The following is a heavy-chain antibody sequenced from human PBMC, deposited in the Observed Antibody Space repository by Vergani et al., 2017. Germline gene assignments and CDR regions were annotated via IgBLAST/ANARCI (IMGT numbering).Heavy chain of an antibody. CDR2: INWNSDSI. D-gene: IGHD6-13*01. J-gene: IGHJ2*01. V-gene: IGHV3-9*01. Sequence: EVQLVESGGGLVQPGRSLRLSCAASGFTFDDYAMHWVRQAPGKGLEWVSGINWNSDSIAYADSVKGRFTISRDNAKNSLYLQMNNLRAEDTALYYCVKDIAASGKYWYFDLWGRGTLVTVSS. CDR1: GFTFDDYA. CDR3: VKDIAASGKYWYFDL.